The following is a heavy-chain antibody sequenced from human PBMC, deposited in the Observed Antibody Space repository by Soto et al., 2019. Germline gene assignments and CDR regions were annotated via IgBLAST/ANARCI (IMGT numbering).Heavy chain of an antibody. CDR2: IIPIFGTA. V-gene: IGHV1-69*01. CDR1: GGTFSSYA. D-gene: IGHD6-13*01. CDR3: ALSLAADEYYFDY. Sequence: QVQLVQSGAEVKKPGSSVKVSCKASGGTFSSYAISWVRQAPGQGLEWMGGIIPIFGTANYAQKFQGRVTITADESTSTGYMELRSLRSEDTAAYYCALSLAADEYYFDYWGQGTLVTVSS. J-gene: IGHJ4*02.